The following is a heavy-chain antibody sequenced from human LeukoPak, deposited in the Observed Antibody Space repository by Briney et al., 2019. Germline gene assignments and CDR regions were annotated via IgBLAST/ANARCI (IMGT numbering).Heavy chain of an antibody. Sequence: GSLRLSSKPSQDTVNIADVNCGPRSTRHQREWMGWMNPDSGNTGFARKFQGRVTMTRNTSITTAYMELSSLRSEDTAVYYCAVHLPGDYLDRWGQGTLVTVSS. CDR1: QDTVNIAD. J-gene: IGHJ4*02. V-gene: IGHV1-8*01. CDR3: AVHLPGDYLDR. CDR2: MNPDSGNT.